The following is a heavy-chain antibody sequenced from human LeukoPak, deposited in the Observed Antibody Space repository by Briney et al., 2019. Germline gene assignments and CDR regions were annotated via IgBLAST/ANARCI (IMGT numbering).Heavy chain of an antibody. D-gene: IGHD4-17*01. Sequence: GGSLRLSCAASGFTFSSYWMSWVRQAPGKGLEWVANIKQDGSEKYYVDSVKGRFNISRDNAKNSLFLQMNSLRDEDTAFYYCARGDGPTVTADYFQNWGQGTLVTVS. J-gene: IGHJ1*01. V-gene: IGHV3-7*03. CDR3: ARGDGPTVTADYFQN. CDR1: GFTFSSYW. CDR2: IKQDGSEK.